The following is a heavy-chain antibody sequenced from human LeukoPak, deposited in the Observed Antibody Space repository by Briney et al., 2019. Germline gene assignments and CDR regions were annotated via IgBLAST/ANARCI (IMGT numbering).Heavy chain of an antibody. J-gene: IGHJ5*02. CDR2: INHSGST. D-gene: IGHD6-19*01. Sequence: PSETLSLTCAVYGGSSSDYYWSWIRQPPGKGLEWIGEINHSGSTNYSPSLKSRVTISVDTSKNQFSVKLTSVTAADTAVYYCARQPYSSAPSWFDPWGQGTLVTVSS. CDR1: GGSSSDYY. CDR3: ARQPYSSAPSWFDP. V-gene: IGHV4-34*01.